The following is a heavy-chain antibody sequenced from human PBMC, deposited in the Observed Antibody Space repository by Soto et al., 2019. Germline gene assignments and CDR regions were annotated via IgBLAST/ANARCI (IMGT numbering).Heavy chain of an antibody. CDR1: GYIFTSYR. V-gene: IGHV1-18*04. CDR2: ISAYNGNI. CDR3: ARVGGSYYFDY. J-gene: IGHJ4*02. Sequence: EASVKVSCKASGYIFTSYRISWVRQAPGQGLEWMGWISAYNGNINYAQKLQGRVTMTTDTSTSTAYMELRSLRSDDTAVYYCARVGGSYYFDYWSQGSLVTVSS. D-gene: IGHD1-26*01.